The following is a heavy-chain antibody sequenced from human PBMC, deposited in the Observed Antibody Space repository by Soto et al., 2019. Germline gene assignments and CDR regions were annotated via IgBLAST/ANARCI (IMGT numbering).Heavy chain of an antibody. CDR1: GGSISGYY. J-gene: IGHJ4*02. CDR2: IHYSGSS. V-gene: IGHV4-59*08. CDR3: ARHSNEYRKSLDY. D-gene: IGHD1-1*01. Sequence: SETLSLTCTVSGGSISGYYWSWIRQPPGKGLEWIAYIHYSGSSNSNPSLKSRVTISVDTSRNQFSLKLTSVTAADTAVYYCARHSNEYRKSLDYWGQGTLVT.